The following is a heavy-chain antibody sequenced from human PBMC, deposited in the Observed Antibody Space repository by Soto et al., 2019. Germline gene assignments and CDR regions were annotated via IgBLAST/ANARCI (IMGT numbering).Heavy chain of an antibody. CDR3: ARGLITGSHYSGGWYYFDS. V-gene: IGHV4-34*01. Sequence: QVQLQQSGAGLLKPSETLSLTCAVYGESFSAYIWTWIRQTPGKGLQWIGQINHSGSASYNPSLKSRVTISVPTSTSQFSLELSSVTAADTAVYYCARGLITGSHYSGGWYYFDSWGQGTQVTVSS. J-gene: IGHJ4*02. CDR2: INHSGSA. CDR1: GESFSAYI. D-gene: IGHD6-19*01.